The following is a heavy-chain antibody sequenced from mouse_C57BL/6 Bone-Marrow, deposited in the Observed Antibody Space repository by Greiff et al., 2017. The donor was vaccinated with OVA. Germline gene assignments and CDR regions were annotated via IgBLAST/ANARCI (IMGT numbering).Heavy chain of an antibody. CDR3: ARNYGSTFAY. CDR1: GYAFSSSW. Sequence: QVQLQQSGPELVKPGASVKISCKASGYAFSSSWMNWVKQRPGKGLEWIGRIYPGDGDTNYNEKFKGKATLTADKSSSTAYMQLSSLTSEDSAVYICARNYGSTFAYWGQGTLVTVSA. J-gene: IGHJ3*01. V-gene: IGHV1-82*01. CDR2: IYPGDGDT. D-gene: IGHD1-1*01.